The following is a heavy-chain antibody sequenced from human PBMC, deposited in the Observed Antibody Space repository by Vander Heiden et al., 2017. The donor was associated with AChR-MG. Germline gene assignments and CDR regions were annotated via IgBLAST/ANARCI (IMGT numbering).Heavy chain of an antibody. CDR3: ARSGTGLEYSSSPYNWFDP. D-gene: IGHD6-6*01. CDR2: IIPIFGTA. V-gene: IGHV1-69*06. CDR1: GGTFSSYA. Sequence: QVQLVQSGAEVKKPGSSVKVSCKASGGTFSSYAISWVRQAPGQGIEWMGGIIPIFGTANYAQKFQGRVTITADKSTSTAYMELSSLRSEDTAVYYCARSGTGLEYSSSPYNWFDPWGQGTLVTVSS. J-gene: IGHJ5*02.